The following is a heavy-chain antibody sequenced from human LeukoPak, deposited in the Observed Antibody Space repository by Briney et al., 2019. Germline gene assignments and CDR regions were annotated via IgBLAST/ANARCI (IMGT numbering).Heavy chain of an antibody. V-gene: IGHV4-39*01. Sequence: SETLSLTCTVSVGSISSSTFYWGWLRQPPGKGREWLGTIYYSGSTYYNPSLKSRVTISVDTSKNQLSMKLSSVTDADTAFCFSARHPPGLRPFDSWGQGTLVTVSS. J-gene: IGHJ4*02. CDR2: IYYSGST. CDR1: VGSISSSTFY. D-gene: IGHD2-21*02. CDR3: ARHPPGLRPFDS.